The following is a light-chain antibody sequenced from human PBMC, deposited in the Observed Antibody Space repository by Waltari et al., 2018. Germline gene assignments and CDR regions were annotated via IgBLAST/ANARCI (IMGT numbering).Light chain of an antibody. J-gene: IGLJ3*02. Sequence: QSALTQPASVSGSPGQSITISCTGTSSDVGGYNSVSWYQHHPGKAPKLMISEVSNRPSGVSNRFSGSKSGNTASLTISGLQAEDESDYYCSSYTSSSTLVFGGGTKLTVL. V-gene: IGLV2-14*01. CDR2: EVS. CDR1: SSDVGGYNS. CDR3: SSYTSSSTLV.